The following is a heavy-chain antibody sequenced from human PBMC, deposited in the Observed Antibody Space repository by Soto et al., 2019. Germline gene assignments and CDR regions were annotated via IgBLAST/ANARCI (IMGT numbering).Heavy chain of an antibody. Sequence: QVQLVQSGAEVKKPGSSVKVSCKASGGTFSRYSITWVRQAPGHGLEWIGRIIPIFGIASYAQKFRGRVTITADESTSTAYMELSRLRSDDTAVYYCAREDRDRETGLVPAAIDGMDVWGQGPTVTVSS. V-gene: IGHV1-69*08. J-gene: IGHJ6*02. CDR1: GGTFSRYS. CDR3: AREDRDRETGLVPAAIDGMDV. CDR2: IIPIFGIA. D-gene: IGHD2-2*01.